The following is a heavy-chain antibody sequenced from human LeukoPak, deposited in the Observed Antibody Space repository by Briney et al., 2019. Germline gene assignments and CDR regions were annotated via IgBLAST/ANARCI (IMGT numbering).Heavy chain of an antibody. V-gene: IGHV3-23*01. CDR1: GFAFSSYA. CDR2: ITGGGADT. Sequence: GGSLRLSCAASGFAFSSYAMAWVRQAPGKEPEWVSVITGGGADTYQIDSVKGRFTISRDNSKNTLYLQMNSLRAEDTAVYFCAKGTLGHCNGASCYPLDYWSQGTLVTVSS. D-gene: IGHD2-15*01. J-gene: IGHJ4*02. CDR3: AKGTLGHCNGASCYPLDY.